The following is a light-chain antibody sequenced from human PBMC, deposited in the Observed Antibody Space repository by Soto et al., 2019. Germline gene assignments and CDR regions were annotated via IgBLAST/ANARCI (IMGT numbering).Light chain of an antibody. V-gene: IGKV3-15*01. Sequence: IVMTQSPATLSVSPGERTTLSFRASQSVSSKLAWNQQKPGQAPRLLIYGASTRATGIPATFSGSGSGTEFTLTISSLQSEDFAVYYCKQYDNWPRTFGQGTKVDIK. CDR2: GAS. CDR1: QSVSSK. J-gene: IGKJ1*01. CDR3: KQYDNWPRT.